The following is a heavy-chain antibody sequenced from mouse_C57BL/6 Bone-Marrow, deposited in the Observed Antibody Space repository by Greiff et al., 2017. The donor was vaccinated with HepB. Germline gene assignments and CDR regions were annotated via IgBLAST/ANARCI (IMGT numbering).Heavy chain of an antibody. J-gene: IGHJ1*03. CDR2: IYPGSGST. V-gene: IGHV1-55*01. Sequence: QVQLQQSGAELVRPGSSVKMSCKASGYTFTSYWITWVKQRPGQGLEWIGDIYPGSGSTNYNEKFKSKATLTVDTSSSTAYMQLSSLTSEDSAVYYCARRRGSRWYFDVWGTGTTVTVSS. CDR3: ARRRGSRWYFDV. D-gene: IGHD1-1*01. CDR1: GYTFTSYW.